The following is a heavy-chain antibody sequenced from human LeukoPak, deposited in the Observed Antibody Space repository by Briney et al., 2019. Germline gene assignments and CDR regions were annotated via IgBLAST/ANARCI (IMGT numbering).Heavy chain of an antibody. CDR1: GYIFNTYW. CDR2: IFPGESNI. Sequence: GESLMISCKGSGYIFNTYWIAWVRQLPGKGLEWMGMIFPGESNIRYSPSLQGQVTISADKSTGTAYLQWTSLKASDSAMYYCARQGTAPFDYWGQGTLVTVSS. D-gene: IGHD2-21*02. CDR3: ARQGTAPFDY. V-gene: IGHV5-51*01. J-gene: IGHJ4*02.